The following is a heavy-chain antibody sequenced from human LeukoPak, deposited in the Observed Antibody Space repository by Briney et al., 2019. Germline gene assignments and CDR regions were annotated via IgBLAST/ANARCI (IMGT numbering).Heavy chain of an antibody. CDR3: ARVRATFSPHFDN. Sequence: PGGSLRLSCAASGFTFSSYWMHWVRHAPGKGLMWVSRVNSDGSITNYADSVKGRFTISRDNAKNTLYLQMNSLRAEDTAVYYCARVRATFSPHFDNWGQGTLVTVSS. CDR2: VNSDGSIT. V-gene: IGHV3-74*01. D-gene: IGHD5-12*01. J-gene: IGHJ4*02. CDR1: GFTFSSYW.